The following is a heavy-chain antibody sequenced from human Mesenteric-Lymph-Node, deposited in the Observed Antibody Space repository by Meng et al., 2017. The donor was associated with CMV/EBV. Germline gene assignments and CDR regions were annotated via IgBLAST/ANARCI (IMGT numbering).Heavy chain of an antibody. V-gene: IGHV1-69*10. CDR3: ARDSDYYDSSDPTLDS. D-gene: IGHD3-22*01. CDR2: IIPILGIA. J-gene: IGHJ4*02. CDR1: GGTFSSYA. Sequence: SVKVSCKASGGTFSSYAISWVRQAPGQGLEWMGGIIPILGIANYAQKFQGRVTITADKSTSTAYMELSSLRSEDTAVYYCARDSDYYDSSDPTLDSWGRGTLVTVSS.